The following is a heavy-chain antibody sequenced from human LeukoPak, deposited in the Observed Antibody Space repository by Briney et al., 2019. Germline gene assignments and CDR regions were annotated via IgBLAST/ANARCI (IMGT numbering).Heavy chain of an antibody. V-gene: IGHV4-59*12. Sequence: SETLSLTCTVSGGSISSYYWSWIRQPPGKGLEWIGYIYYSGSTNYNPSLKSRVTISVDTSKNQFSLKLSSVTAADTAVYYCATKGGGYSFGTPLFDYWGQGTLVTVSS. CDR2: IYYSGST. CDR1: GGSISSYY. D-gene: IGHD5-18*01. CDR3: ATKGGGYSFGTPLFDY. J-gene: IGHJ4*02.